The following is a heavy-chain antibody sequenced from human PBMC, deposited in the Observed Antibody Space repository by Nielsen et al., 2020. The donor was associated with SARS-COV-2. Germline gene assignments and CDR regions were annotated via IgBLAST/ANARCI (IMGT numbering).Heavy chain of an antibody. V-gene: IGHV3-48*04. D-gene: IGHD3-10*01. CDR1: GFTFSSYS. CDR2: ISGSGDTS. J-gene: IGHJ4*02. CDR3: ARDLYYYGPLDY. Sequence: GESLKISCAASGFTFSSYSMNWVRQAPGKGLEWVSGISGSGDTSYYADSVKGRFTISRDNAQSSLYLQMNSLRAEDTAVYYCARDLYYYGPLDYWGQGTLVTVSS.